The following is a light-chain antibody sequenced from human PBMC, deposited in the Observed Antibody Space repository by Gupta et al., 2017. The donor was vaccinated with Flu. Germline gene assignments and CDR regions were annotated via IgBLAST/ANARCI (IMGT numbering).Light chain of an antibody. J-gene: IGKJ4*01. V-gene: IGKV3-11*01. CDR2: DAS. Sequence: PGERATLSCRASQSVSSYLAWYQQKPGQAPRLLIYDASNRATGIPARFSGSGSGTDFTLTISNLEPEDFAVYYCQQRSNLLTFGGGTKVEIK. CDR1: QSVSSY. CDR3: QQRSNLLT.